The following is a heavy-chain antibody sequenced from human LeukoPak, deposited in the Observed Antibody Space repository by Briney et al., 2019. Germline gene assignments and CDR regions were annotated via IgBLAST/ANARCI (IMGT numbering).Heavy chain of an antibody. CDR3: TGESYRTPFLFDL. CDR2: ISTSGSA. Sequence: SETLSLTCTVSGDSVSSYYWSWIRQPAGNRLEWIGRISTSGSARYNPSLKSRVTLSIDTSKNQISLNVKSVTAADTAVYYCTGESYRTPFLFDLWGQGTLVTVSS. V-gene: IGHV4-4*07. D-gene: IGHD5-12*01. J-gene: IGHJ4*02. CDR1: GDSVSSYY.